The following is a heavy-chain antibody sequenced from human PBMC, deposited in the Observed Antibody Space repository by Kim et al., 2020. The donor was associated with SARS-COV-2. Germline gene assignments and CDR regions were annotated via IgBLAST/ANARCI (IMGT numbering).Heavy chain of an antibody. V-gene: IGHV1-3*01. CDR2: INVGNDNT. J-gene: IGHJ4*02. CDR1: GYIFTTYN. CDR3: ARDEGGPLQY. Sequence: ASVKVSCKASGYIFTTYNIHWARQAPGQRLEWMGWINVGNDNTKYSQKFQGRVTITRDTSARTSYMELSSLISEDTAVYYCARDEGGPLQYWGQGTLVTV. D-gene: IGHD3-16*01.